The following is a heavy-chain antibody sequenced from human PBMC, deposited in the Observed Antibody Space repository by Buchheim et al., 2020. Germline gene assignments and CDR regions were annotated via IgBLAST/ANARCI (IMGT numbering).Heavy chain of an antibody. J-gene: IGHJ4*02. CDR2: INAYSIST. Sequence: EVHLLQSGGGLVQPGGSLRLSCAASGFTFNYYAMTWVRQAPGKGLEWLSIINAYSISTNYADSVKGRFTISRDNSKNTLYLQMNSLRAEDTAVYYCARAPWNAGSYRGFDYWGQGTL. V-gene: IGHV3-23*01. CDR3: ARAPWNAGSYRGFDY. CDR1: GFTFNYYA. D-gene: IGHD1-26*01.